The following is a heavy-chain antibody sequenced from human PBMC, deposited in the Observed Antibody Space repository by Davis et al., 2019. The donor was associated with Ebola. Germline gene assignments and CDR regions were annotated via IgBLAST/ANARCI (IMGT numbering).Heavy chain of an antibody. D-gene: IGHD6-13*01. V-gene: IGHV3-13*01. CDR2: IGPAGDT. CDR1: GFTFSRYD. J-gene: IGHJ6*04. Sequence: GGSLRLSCVASGFTFSRYDMHWVRQAPGKGLEWVAGIGPAGDTNYPVSVKGRFTISRDNSKNTLYLQMNSLRAEDTAVYYCARDDISSSLYFDGMDVWGKGTTVTVSS. CDR3: ARDDISSSLYFDGMDV.